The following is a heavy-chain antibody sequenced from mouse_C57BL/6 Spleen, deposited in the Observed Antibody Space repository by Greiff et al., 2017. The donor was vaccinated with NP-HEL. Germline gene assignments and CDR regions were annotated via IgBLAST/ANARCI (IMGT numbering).Heavy chain of an antibody. J-gene: IGHJ2*01. CDR1: GFTFSSYG. CDR2: ISSGGSYT. D-gene: IGHD1-1*01. CDR3: ARHYYGSSYYFDG. Sequence: EVKLMESGGDLVKPGGSLTLSCAASGFTFSSYGLSWVRQTPDKKLEWVATISSGGSYTYYPATVKGRFTISRDNAKNPLYLQMSSLKSEDTAMYYCARHYYGSSYYFDGWGQGTTLTVSS. V-gene: IGHV5-6*01.